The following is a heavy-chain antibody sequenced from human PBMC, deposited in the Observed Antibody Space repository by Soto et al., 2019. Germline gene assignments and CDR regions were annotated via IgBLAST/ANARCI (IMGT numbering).Heavy chain of an antibody. CDR1: GYTFTSYD. D-gene: IGHD3-22*01. CDR2: MNPNSGNT. CDR3: ARRGQNYYDSSGYPNHGMDV. J-gene: IGHJ6*02. Sequence: VKVSCKASGYTFTSYDINWVRQATGQGLEWMGWMNPNSGNTGYAQKFQGRVTMTRNTSISTAYMELSSLRSEDTAVYYCARRGQNYYDSSGYPNHGMDVWGQGTTVTVSS. V-gene: IGHV1-8*01.